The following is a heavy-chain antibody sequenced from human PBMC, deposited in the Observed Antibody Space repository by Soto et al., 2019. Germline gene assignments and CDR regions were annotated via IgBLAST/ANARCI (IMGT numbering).Heavy chain of an antibody. J-gene: IGHJ4*02. D-gene: IGHD3-22*01. CDR3: ARDRHDSSGYTYYFDY. V-gene: IGHV4-4*07. CDR2: IYTSGST. CDR1: GGSISSYY. Sequence: SETLSLTCTVSGGSISSYYWSWIRQPAGKGLEWIGRIYTSGSTNYNPSLKSRVTMSVDTSKNQFSLKLSSVTAADTAVYYCARDRHDSSGYTYYFDYWGQGTLVTVSS.